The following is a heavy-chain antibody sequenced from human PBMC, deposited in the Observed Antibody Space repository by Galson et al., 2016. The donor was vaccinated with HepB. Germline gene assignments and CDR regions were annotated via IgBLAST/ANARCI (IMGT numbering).Heavy chain of an antibody. CDR1: GGSISSYY. CDR2: IYYSGST. V-gene: IGHV4-59*08. J-gene: IGHJ6*02. CDR3: ARGGDYYYYAMDV. D-gene: IGHD3-16*01. Sequence: SETLSLTCTVSGGSISSYYWSWIRQPPGKGLEWIGYIYYSGSTNFNPSLKSRVTMSVDMSQNQVSLKLSSVTAADTGVYYCARGGDYYYYAMDVWGQGTTVTVSS.